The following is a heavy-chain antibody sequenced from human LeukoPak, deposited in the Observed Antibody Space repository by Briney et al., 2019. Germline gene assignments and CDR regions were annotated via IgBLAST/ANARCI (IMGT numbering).Heavy chain of an antibody. CDR1: GYTFTSYY. Sequence: ASVKVSCKASGYTFTSYYMRWVRQAPGQGGEWMGIINPSGGSTSYAQKFQGRVTMTRDTSTSTVYMELSSLRSEDTAVYYCARENAPEPLLWFGESRPKQNWFDPWGQGTLVTVSS. CDR3: ARENAPEPLLWFGESRPKQNWFDP. CDR2: INPSGGST. D-gene: IGHD3-10*01. V-gene: IGHV1-46*01. J-gene: IGHJ5*02.